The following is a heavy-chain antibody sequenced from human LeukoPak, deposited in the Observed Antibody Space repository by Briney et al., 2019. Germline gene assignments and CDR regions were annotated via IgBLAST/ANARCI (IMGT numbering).Heavy chain of an antibody. V-gene: IGHV3-23*01. CDR3: ARSSKAESTRYSSGWYSGPPYYYGMDV. Sequence: GGSLRLSCAASGFTFSTYVMSWVRQAPGKGLEWVSAISGSGGSTYYADSVKGRFTISRDNSKNTLYLQMNSLRAEDTAVYYCARSSKAESTRYSSGWYSGPPYYYGMDVWGQGTTVTVSS. CDR1: GFTFSTYV. J-gene: IGHJ6*02. CDR2: ISGSGGST. D-gene: IGHD6-19*01.